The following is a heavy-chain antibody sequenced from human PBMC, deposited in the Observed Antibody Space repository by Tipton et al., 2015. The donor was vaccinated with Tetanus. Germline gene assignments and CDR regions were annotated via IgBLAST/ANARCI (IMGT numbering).Heavy chain of an antibody. Sequence: TLSLTCSVSGGSISGSGYFWNWVRQSPGKGLEWIGYIYYSGDTYINPSLKSRVTMSVDTSNNQFSLRLSSVTPADTAVYYCARDQGGGRVARLNWFGPWGQGTLVTVSS. CDR3: ARDQGGGRVARLNWFGP. D-gene: IGHD3-16*01. CDR2: IYYSGDT. CDR1: GGSISGSGYF. J-gene: IGHJ5*02. V-gene: IGHV4-31*03.